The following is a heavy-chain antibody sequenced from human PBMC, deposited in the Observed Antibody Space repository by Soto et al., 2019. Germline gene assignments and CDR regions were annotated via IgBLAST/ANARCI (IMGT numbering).Heavy chain of an antibody. J-gene: IGHJ6*03. Sequence: ASVKVSCKASGYTFTSYAMHWVRQAPGQRLEWMGWINAGNGNTKYSQKFQGRVTITRDTSASTAYMELSSLRSEDTAVYYCASRITIFGVVESPYYMDVWGKGTTVTVSS. CDR3: ASRITIFGVVESPYYMDV. V-gene: IGHV1-3*01. CDR2: INAGNGNT. D-gene: IGHD3-3*01. CDR1: GYTFTSYA.